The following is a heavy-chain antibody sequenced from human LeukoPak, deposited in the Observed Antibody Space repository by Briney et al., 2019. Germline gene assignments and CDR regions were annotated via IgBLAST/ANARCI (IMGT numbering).Heavy chain of an antibody. J-gene: IGHJ4*02. Sequence: SETLSLTCAVSGYSLSSGYYWGWIRQPPGKGLEWIGSIYHGGRTYYNPSLKSRVTISVDTSKTQFSLKLGSVTAADTAVYYCARLSYDYVWGSYRYDAYFDYWGQGTLVTVSS. D-gene: IGHD3-16*02. CDR3: ARLSYDYVWGSYRYDAYFDY. CDR1: GYSLSSGYY. V-gene: IGHV4-38-2*01. CDR2: IYHGGRT.